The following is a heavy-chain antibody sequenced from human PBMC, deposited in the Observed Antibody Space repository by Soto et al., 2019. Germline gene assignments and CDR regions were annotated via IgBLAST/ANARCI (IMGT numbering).Heavy chain of an antibody. D-gene: IGHD6-13*01. V-gene: IGHV6-1*01. Sequence: SQTLSLTCAISGDSVSSVSVAWSWIRQSPSRGPEWLGRTCYRTKWYNDYAVSVKSRIVITPDTSKNQFSLQLNSVTPDDTGVYYCAREGIPNYYRMDVWGKGTTVTVSS. CDR2: TCYRTKWYN. CDR3: AREGIPNYYRMDV. CDR1: GDSVSSVSVA. J-gene: IGHJ6*04.